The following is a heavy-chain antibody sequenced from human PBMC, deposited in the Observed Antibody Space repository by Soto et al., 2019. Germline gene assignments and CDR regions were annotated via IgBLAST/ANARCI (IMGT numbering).Heavy chain of an antibody. V-gene: IGHV3-74*01. CDR2: IKGDGSST. J-gene: IGHJ5*01. Sequence: SGGSLRLSCAASGFTFSAYWMHWVRQAPGKGLVRVARIKGDGSSTNYADSVKGRFTISRNNAENTVSLQMSSLRTEDAAVYYCARDPRYCNGGECHPSLGWFDSWGQGTLVTVSS. CDR3: ARDPRYCNGGECHPSLGWFDS. D-gene: IGHD2-8*02. CDR1: GFTFSAYW.